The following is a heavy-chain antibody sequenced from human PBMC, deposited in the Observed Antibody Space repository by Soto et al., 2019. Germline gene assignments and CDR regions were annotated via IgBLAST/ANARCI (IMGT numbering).Heavy chain of an antibody. CDR1: GGSISSYY. V-gene: IGHV4-59*01. CDR3: ARESYGDYSYIDY. J-gene: IGHJ4*02. CDR2: IYYSGST. Sequence: PSETLSLTCTVAGGSISSYYWSWIRQPPGKGLEWIGYIYYSGSTNYNPSLKSRVTISVDTSKNQFSLKLSAVTAADTAVYYCARESYGDYSYIDYWGQGTLVNVSS. D-gene: IGHD4-17*01.